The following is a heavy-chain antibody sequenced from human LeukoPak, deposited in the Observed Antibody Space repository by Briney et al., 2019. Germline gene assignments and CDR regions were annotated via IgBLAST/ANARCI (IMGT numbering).Heavy chain of an antibody. CDR2: IRYDGSNK. D-gene: IGHD3-22*01. J-gene: IGHJ1*01. CDR1: GFTFNNYG. Sequence: GGSLRLSCAASGFTFNNYGMHWVRQAPGKGLEWVAFIRYDGSNKYYADSVEGRFTISRDNSKNTLYLQMNSLRAEDTAVYYCARGYDSSGYSSLHHWGQGTLVTVSS. V-gene: IGHV3-30*02. CDR3: ARGYDSSGYSSLHH.